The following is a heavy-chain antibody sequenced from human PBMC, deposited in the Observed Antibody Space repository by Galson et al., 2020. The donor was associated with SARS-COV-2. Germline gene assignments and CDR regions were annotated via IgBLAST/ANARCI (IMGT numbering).Heavy chain of an antibody. V-gene: IGHV4-59*11. CDR2: IYYSGRT. Sequence: SETLSLTCAVSGGSISTHYWSWIRQPPGKGLEWIGYIYYSGRTKYNPALKSRVTISVATSENRFSLNLTSVTAADTAVYYCTRGVQSPPLYCYGMDVWGQGTTVTVSS. D-gene: IGHD1-1*01. CDR3: TRGVQSPPLYCYGMDV. CDR1: GGSISTHY. J-gene: IGHJ6*02.